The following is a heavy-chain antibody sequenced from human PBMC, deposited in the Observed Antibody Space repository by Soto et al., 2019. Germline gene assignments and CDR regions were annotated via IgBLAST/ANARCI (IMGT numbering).Heavy chain of an antibody. Sequence: QVQLQESGPGLVKPSGTLSLTCAVSGGSISSSNWWSWVRQPPGKGLEWIGEIYHSGSTNYNPSLKSRVTISVDKSKNQFSLKLSSVTAADTAVYYCARVALDRQVVTPDGVRAHFQHWGQGTLVTVSS. D-gene: IGHD2-21*02. CDR3: ARVALDRQVVTPDGVRAHFQH. CDR2: IYHSGST. CDR1: GGSISSSNW. J-gene: IGHJ1*01. V-gene: IGHV4-4*02.